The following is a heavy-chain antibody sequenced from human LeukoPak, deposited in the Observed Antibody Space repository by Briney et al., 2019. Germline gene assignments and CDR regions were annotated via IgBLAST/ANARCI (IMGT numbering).Heavy chain of an antibody. D-gene: IGHD3-22*01. J-gene: IGHJ4*02. CDR1: GYTFTTYY. CDR3: ARVSSPSTTGYYYPFDY. CDR2: INPSGGST. V-gene: IGHV1-46*01. Sequence: ASVKVSCKASGYTFTTYYIHWVRQAPGQGLEWMGIINPSGGSTSYAQKFQGRVTMTRDTSTSTVYMELSSLRSEDTAVYYCARVSSPSTTGYYYPFDYWGQGTLVTVSS.